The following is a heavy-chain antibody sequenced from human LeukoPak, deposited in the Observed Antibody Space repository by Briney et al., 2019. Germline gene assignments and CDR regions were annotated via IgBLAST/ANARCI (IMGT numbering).Heavy chain of an antibody. V-gene: IGHV1-18*01. D-gene: IGHD1-26*01. CDR3: ARDNPTSGSYYYYYYGMDV. Sequence: VASVKVSCTASGYTFTSYGISWVRQAPGQGLEWMGWISAYNGNTNYAQKLQGRVTMTTDTSTSTAYMELRSLRSDDTAVYYCARDNPTSGSYYYYYYGMDVWGQGTTVTVSS. CDR2: ISAYNGNT. CDR1: GYTFTSYG. J-gene: IGHJ6*02.